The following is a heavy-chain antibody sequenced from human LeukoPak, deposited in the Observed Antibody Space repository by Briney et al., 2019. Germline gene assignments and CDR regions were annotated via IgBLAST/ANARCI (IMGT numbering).Heavy chain of an antibody. D-gene: IGHD1-26*01. Sequence: GGSLRLSCSASGFTFSSYAMHWVRQAPGKGLEYVSAISSNGGSTYYADSVKGRFTISRDNSKNTLYLQMSSLRAEDTAVYYCVKSAEAYSGRYSAVFAYWGQGTLVTVSS. CDR1: GFTFSSYA. CDR2: ISSNGGST. V-gene: IGHV3-64D*06. CDR3: VKSAEAYSGRYSAVFAY. J-gene: IGHJ4*02.